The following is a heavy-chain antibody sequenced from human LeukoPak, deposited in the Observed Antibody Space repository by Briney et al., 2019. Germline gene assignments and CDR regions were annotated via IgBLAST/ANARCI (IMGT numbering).Heavy chain of an antibody. CDR3: ARDVPDYGNYYYYYGMDV. CDR2: ISVYNGNT. V-gene: IGHV1-18*01. D-gene: IGHD4-17*01. Sequence: ASVKVSCKASGYTFTNYGISWVRQAPGQGLEWMGWISVYNGNTNYAQKLQGSVTMTTDTSTSTAYMELRSLRSDDTAVYYCARDVPDYGNYYYYYGMDVWGQGTTVTVSS. CDR1: GYTFTNYG. J-gene: IGHJ6*01.